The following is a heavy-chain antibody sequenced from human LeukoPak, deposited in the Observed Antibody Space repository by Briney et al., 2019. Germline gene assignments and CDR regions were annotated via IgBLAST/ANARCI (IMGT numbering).Heavy chain of an antibody. CDR1: GYRFTTYW. CDR2: IFPGDSDT. J-gene: IGHJ4*02. V-gene: IGHV5-51*01. CDR3: ARLSPLAVAGGLDY. Sequence: GESLKISCQGSGYRFTTYWIGWVRQMPGKGLEWMGIIFPGDSDTRYSPSFQGQVTISADKSISTAYLQWSSLKASDTAMYYCARLSPLAVAGGLDYWGQGTLVTVSS. D-gene: IGHD6-19*01.